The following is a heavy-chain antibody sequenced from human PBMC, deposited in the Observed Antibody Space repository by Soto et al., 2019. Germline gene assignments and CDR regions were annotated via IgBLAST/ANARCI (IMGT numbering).Heavy chain of an antibody. CDR2: INAGNGNT. V-gene: IGHV1-3*01. J-gene: IGHJ6*02. CDR1: GYTFTSYA. CDR3: ARDLGLLWYSPNDLNGMDV. D-gene: IGHD3-10*01. Sequence: ASVKVSCKASGYTFTSYAMHWVRQAPGQRLEWMGWINAGNGNTKYSQKFQGRVTITRDTSASTAYMELSSLRSEDTAVYYCARDLGLLWYSPNDLNGMDVWGQGTTVTVSS.